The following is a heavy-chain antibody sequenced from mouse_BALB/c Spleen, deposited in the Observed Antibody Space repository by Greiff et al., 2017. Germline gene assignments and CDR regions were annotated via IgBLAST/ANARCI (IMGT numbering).Heavy chain of an antibody. CDR1: GFTFSSYG. CDR2: ISSGGSYT. J-gene: IGHJ4*01. CDR3: ARQENCMDY. V-gene: IGHV5-6*01. Sequence: EVKLVESGGDLVKPGGSLKLSCAASGFTFSSYGMSWVRQTPDKRLEWVATISSGGSYTYYPDSVKGRFTISRDNAKNTLYLQMSSLKSEDTAMYYCARQENCMDYWGQGTSVTVSS. D-gene: IGHD4-1*01.